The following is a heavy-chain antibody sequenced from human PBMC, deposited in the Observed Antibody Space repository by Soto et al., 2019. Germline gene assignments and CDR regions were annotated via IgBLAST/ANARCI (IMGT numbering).Heavy chain of an antibody. CDR1: GGSISSGGYY. J-gene: IGHJ5*02. CDR3: ARGDVLRYFDWLNWFDP. CDR2: IYYSGST. D-gene: IGHD3-9*01. Sequence: SETLSLTCTVSGGSISSGGYYWSWIRQHPGKGLEWIGYIYYSGSTYYNPSLKSRVTISVDTSKNQFSLKLSSVTAADTAVYYCARGDVLRYFDWLNWFDPWGQGTLVTAPQ. V-gene: IGHV4-31*03.